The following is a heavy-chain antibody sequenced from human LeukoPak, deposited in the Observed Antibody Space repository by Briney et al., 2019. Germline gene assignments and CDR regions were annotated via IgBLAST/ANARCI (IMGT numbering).Heavy chain of an antibody. J-gene: IGHJ4*02. V-gene: IGHV3-23*01. CDR3: ARDLYGGHSYDY. D-gene: IGHD4/OR15-4a*01. Sequence: PGGSPRLSCAASGFTFSSYAMSWVRQAPGKGLEWVSAISGSGGSTYYADSVKGRFTISRDNSKNTLYLQMNSLRAEDTAMYYCARDLYGGHSYDYWGLGTLVTVSS. CDR1: GFTFSSYA. CDR2: ISGSGGST.